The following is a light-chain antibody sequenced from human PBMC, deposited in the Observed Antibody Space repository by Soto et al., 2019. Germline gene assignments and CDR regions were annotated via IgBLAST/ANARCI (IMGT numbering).Light chain of an antibody. V-gene: IGKV3-20*01. Sequence: EIVLTQSPGTLSLSPGERATLSCRASQSVSSSYLAWYQQKPGQAPRLLIYGASSRATGIPDRLSGSGSGTDFTLTISRLEPEDFAVYYCQQYDNWPPYTFGQGTNLEIK. J-gene: IGKJ2*01. CDR1: QSVSSSY. CDR3: QQYDNWPPYT. CDR2: GAS.